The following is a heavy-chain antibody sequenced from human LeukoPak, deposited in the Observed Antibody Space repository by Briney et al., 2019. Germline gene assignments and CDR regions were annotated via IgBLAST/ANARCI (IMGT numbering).Heavy chain of an antibody. V-gene: IGHV4-39*01. CDR1: GGSISNSNYY. J-gene: IGHJ4*02. D-gene: IGHD6-19*01. CDR2: IYYNGAT. CDR3: AKELRIPVLADTGDY. Sequence: SETLSLTCTVSGGSISNSNYYWGWVRQPPWKGLEWLGTIYYNGATQCNPSLKSRVAISVDTSKNQFSLRLTSVTATDAAMYYCAKELRIPVLADTGDYWGQGTPVTVSS.